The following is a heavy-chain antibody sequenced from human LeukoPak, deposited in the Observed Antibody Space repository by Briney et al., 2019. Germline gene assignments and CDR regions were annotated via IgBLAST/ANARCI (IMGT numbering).Heavy chain of an antibody. Sequence: SVKVSCKASGGTFSSYAISWVRQAPGQGLEWMGRIIPILGIANYAQKFQGRVTITADKSTSTAYMELSSLRSEDTAVYYCVQGIAVAPHYYYGMDVWGQGTTVTVSS. CDR3: VQGIAVAPHYYYGMDV. CDR2: IIPILGIA. D-gene: IGHD6-19*01. V-gene: IGHV1-69*04. J-gene: IGHJ6*02. CDR1: GGTFSSYA.